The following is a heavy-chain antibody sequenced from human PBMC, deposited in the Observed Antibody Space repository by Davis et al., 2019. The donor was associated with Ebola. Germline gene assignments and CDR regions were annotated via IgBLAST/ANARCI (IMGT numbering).Heavy chain of an antibody. CDR3: ARLLIAGSYYFVY. J-gene: IGHJ4*02. V-gene: IGHV4-59*08. Sequence: MPSETLSLTCTVSGGSISSYYWSWIRQPPGKGLEWIGYIYYSGSTNYNPSLKSRVIISVDTSKNQFSLKLSSVTAADTAVYYCARLLIAGSYYFVYWGQGTLVTVSS. CDR2: IYYSGST. CDR1: GGSISSYY. D-gene: IGHD3-10*01.